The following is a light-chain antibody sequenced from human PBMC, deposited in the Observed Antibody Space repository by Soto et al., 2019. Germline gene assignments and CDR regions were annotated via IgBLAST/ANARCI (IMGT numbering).Light chain of an antibody. J-gene: IGLJ2*01. V-gene: IGLV2-23*01. Sequence: QSALTQPASVSGSPGQSLTIYCTGTSSDVGRYSLVSWYQQHPGKAPKLIIYEDVERPSGVSYRFSGSKSGNTASLTISGLQTEDEADYYCCSYAGGTSVIFGGGTKLTVL. CDR3: CSYAGGTSVI. CDR1: SSDVGRYSL. CDR2: EDV.